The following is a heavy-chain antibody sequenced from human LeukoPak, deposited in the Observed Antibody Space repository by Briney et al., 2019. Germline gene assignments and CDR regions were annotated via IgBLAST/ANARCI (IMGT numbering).Heavy chain of an antibody. V-gene: IGHV3-66*01. J-gene: IGHJ6*02. D-gene: IGHD1-1*01. CDR1: GLTGSSNF. CDR2: MYSGGST. CDR3: ASSGTASRGAMDV. Sequence: GGSLRLSCAASGLTGSSNFMTWVRQAPGKGLEWVSAMYSGGSTLYADSVRGRFNISRDNSKKTMFLQMSSLRVEDAAVYYCASSGTASRGAMDVWGQGTTVTVSS.